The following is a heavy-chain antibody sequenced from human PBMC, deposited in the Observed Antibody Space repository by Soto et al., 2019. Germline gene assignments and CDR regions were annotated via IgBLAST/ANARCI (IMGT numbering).Heavy chain of an antibody. CDR3: ARCGPPFGPARQNWFDP. CDR1: GFTYSSYG. Sequence: QVQLVESGGGVVQPGRSLRLSCAASGFTYSSYGMHWVRQAPGKGLEWVAVIWYDGSNKYYADSVKGRFTISRDNSKNTLYLQMNSLRAEDTAVYYCARCGPPFGPARQNWFDPWGQGTLVTVSS. CDR2: IWYDGSNK. J-gene: IGHJ5*02. D-gene: IGHD6-6*01. V-gene: IGHV3-33*01.